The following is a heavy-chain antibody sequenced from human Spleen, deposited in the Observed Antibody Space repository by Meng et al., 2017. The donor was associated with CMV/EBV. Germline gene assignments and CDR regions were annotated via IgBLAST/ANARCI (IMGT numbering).Heavy chain of an antibody. CDR2: INPNSGDT. D-gene: IGHD5-18*01. J-gene: IGHJ5*02. CDR1: GYPFTGNY. CDR3: ARDYSWAVGWFDP. Sequence: ASVKVSCKASGYPFTGNYMHWVRQAPGQGLEWMRWINPNSGDTNYAQKFQGRVTLTRDTSITTAYMELGRLTSVDTAVYFCARDYSWAVGWFDPWGQGTLVTVSS. V-gene: IGHV1-2*02.